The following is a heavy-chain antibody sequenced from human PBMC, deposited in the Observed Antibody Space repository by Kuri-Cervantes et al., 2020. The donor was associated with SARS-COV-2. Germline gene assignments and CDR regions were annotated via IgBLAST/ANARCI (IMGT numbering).Heavy chain of an antibody. J-gene: IGHJ6*02. Sequence: GSLRLSCTVSGGSISSYYWSWIRQPPGKGLEWIGYIYYSGSTNYHPSLKSRVTISVDTSKNQFSLELSSVTAADTAVYYCARADSNKYYYGMDVWGQGTTVTVSS. V-gene: IGHV4-59*01. D-gene: IGHD4-11*01. CDR1: GGSISSYY. CDR2: IYYSGST. CDR3: ARADSNKYYYGMDV.